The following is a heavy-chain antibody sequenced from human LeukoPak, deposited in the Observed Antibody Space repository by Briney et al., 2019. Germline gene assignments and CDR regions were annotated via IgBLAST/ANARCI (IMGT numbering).Heavy chain of an antibody. CDR2: MNPNSGNT. J-gene: IGHJ5*02. V-gene: IGHV1-8*01. D-gene: IGHD4-11*01. CDR3: ARGHYSNRHDYWFDP. Sequence: ASVKVSCKASGYTFTSYDINWVRQATGQGLEWMGWMNPNSGNTGYAQKFQGRVPMTRNTSISTAYMELSSLRSEDTAVYYCARGHYSNRHDYWFDPWGQGTLVTVSS. CDR1: GYTFTSYD.